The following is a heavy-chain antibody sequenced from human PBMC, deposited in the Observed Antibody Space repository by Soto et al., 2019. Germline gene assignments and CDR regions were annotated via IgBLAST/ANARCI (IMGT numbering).Heavy chain of an antibody. CDR3: GREKWLQPDY. Sequence: EVHLVESGGALVQPGGSLRLTCVVSGLNFNNAWMNWVRQAPGKGLEWVANINPDGSAEGYVHSVRGLFTISRDNAKNSLYLQMNSLRAVDTAVYYCGREKWLQPDYWGQGTLVTVSS. V-gene: IGHV3-7*04. CDR2: INPDGSAE. D-gene: IGHD5-12*01. CDR1: GLNFNNAW. J-gene: IGHJ4*02.